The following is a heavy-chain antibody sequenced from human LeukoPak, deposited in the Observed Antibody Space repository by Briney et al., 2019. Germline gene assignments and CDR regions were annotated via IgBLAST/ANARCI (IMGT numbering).Heavy chain of an antibody. V-gene: IGHV1-2*02. CDR2: INPNSGAT. D-gene: IGHD6-19*01. Sequence: AASVKVSCKAPGYTFTDCYIHWIRQAPGQGLEWMGWINPNSGATNYARKFQGRVTMTRDTSISTAYVELNSLRFDDSAVYYCARRAVAAFGPWFDPWGQGALVTVSS. J-gene: IGHJ5*02. CDR3: ARRAVAAFGPWFDP. CDR1: GYTFTDCY.